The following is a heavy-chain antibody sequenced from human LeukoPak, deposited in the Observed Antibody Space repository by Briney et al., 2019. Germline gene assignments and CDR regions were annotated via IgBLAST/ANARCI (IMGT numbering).Heavy chain of an antibody. CDR1: GFTFSRYS. CDR3: AKSRATVTPSLKY. Sequence: PGGSLRLSCAASGFTFSRYSVNWVRQAPGKGLEWVAYIRTSSGGIYYADSVKGRFTISRDNSKNSLYLQMNSLRTEDTALYYCAKSRATVTPSLKYWGQGTLVTVSS. J-gene: IGHJ4*02. V-gene: IGHV3-48*04. CDR2: IRTSSGGI. D-gene: IGHD4-17*01.